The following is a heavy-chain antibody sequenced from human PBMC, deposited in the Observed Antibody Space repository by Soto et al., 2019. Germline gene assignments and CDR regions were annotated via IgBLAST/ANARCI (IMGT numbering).Heavy chain of an antibody. V-gene: IGHV3-11*01. CDR2: ISISGSTI. CDR1: GFTFSDYY. CDR3: AGADSSGSRDPFDY. D-gene: IGHD3-22*01. Sequence: GGSLRLSCAASGFTFSDYYMSWIRQAPGKGLEWVSYISISGSTIYYADSVKGRFTISRDNAKNSLYLQMNSLRAEDTAVYYCAGADSSGSRDPFDYWGQGTLVTVS. J-gene: IGHJ4*02.